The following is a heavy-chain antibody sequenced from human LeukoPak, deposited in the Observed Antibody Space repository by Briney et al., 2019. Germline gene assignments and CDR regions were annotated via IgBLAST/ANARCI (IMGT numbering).Heavy chain of an antibody. D-gene: IGHD5-12*01. J-gene: IGHJ6*02. CDR2: IYYSGST. Sequence: PSETLSLTCNVSGGSISSGDYYWSWIRQPPGKGLEWIGYIYYSGSTYYNPSLKSRVTISVDTSKNQFSLKLSSVTAADTAVYYCARDQGIVATIGGYYYYGMDVWGQGTTVTVSS. CDR3: ARDQGIVATIGGYYYYGMDV. V-gene: IGHV4-30-4*01. CDR1: GGSISSGDYY.